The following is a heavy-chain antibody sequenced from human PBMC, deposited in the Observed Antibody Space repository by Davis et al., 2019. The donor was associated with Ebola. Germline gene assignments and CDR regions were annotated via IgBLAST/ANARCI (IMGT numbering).Heavy chain of an antibody. Sequence: GESLKISCAASGFTFSNYDMNWVRQAPGKGPEWVAVFYTDERTYYADSVKGRFTVSRDNSENMLYLQMSTLRVEDTAVYYCARHVDGDFWYFDLWGRGTRVTVSS. V-gene: IGHV3-66*04. D-gene: IGHD4-17*01. J-gene: IGHJ2*01. CDR3: ARHVDGDFWYFDL. CDR2: FYTDERT. CDR1: GFTFSNYD.